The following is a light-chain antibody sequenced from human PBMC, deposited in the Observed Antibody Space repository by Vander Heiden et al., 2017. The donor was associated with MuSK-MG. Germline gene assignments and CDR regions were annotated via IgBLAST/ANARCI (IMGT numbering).Light chain of an antibody. CDR1: QRISSY. J-gene: IGKJ1*01. V-gene: IGKV1-39*01. Sequence: DIQMTQSPSSLSASVGDRVTITCRASQRISSYLNWYQQKPGRAPKLLIYAASSLESGVPSRFSGSGSGTDFTLTITSLQPEDFATYYCLQSDSLPQTFGQGTKVEIK. CDR3: LQSDSLPQT. CDR2: AAS.